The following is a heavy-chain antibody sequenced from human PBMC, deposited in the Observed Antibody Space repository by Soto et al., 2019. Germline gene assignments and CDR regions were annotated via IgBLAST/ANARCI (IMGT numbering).Heavy chain of an antibody. J-gene: IGHJ6*01. V-gene: IGHV3-13*05. CDR3: ARTDRDFYGLDV. Sequence: EVQLVESGGGLVQPGGSLRLSCEASGFTFRNYDMHWVRQGTGKGLEWVSGISAAGDPDYADSVEGRFTISRENAQNSFFPQMNSLRVGDTAVYYCARTDRDFYGLDVWGQGNTVIVSS. D-gene: IGHD1-1*01. CDR1: GFTFRNYD. CDR2: ISAAGDP.